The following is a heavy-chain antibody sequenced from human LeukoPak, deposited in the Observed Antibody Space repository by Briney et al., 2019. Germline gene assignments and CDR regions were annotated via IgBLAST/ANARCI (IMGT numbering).Heavy chain of an antibody. D-gene: IGHD4-17*01. CDR2: IYTSGST. J-gene: IGHJ3*02. Sequence: PSETLSLTCTVSDGSISSGSYYWSWIRQPAGKGLEWIGRIYTSGSTNYNPSLKSRVTISVDTSKNQFSLKLSSVTAADTAVYYCARSTTVTTFDAFDIWGQGTMVTVSS. V-gene: IGHV4-61*02. CDR3: ARSTTVTTFDAFDI. CDR1: DGSISSGSYY.